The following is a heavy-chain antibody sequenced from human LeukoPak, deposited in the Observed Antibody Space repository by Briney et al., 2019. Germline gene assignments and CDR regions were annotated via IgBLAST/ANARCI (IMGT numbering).Heavy chain of an antibody. V-gene: IGHV5-51*01. D-gene: IGHD1-26*01. CDR2: IYPGDSGP. CDR1: GYCFTSYC. Sequence: GESLKISCKVSGYCFTSYCIGWVREMRGKGLEWMGIIYPGDSGPTYRPSFQGQVTISVDKSINTAYLQWSSLQASDTAMYYCGMSGDRVPLQDDVFDVWGQGTMVTVST. J-gene: IGHJ3*01. CDR3: GMSGDRVPLQDDVFDV.